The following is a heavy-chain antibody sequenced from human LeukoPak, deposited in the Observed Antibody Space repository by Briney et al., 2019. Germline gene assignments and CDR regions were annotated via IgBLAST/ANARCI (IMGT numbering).Heavy chain of an antibody. CDR2: IYYSGST. V-gene: IGHV4-59*08. D-gene: IGHD1-26*01. J-gene: IGHJ5*02. CDR1: GGSISSYY. CDR3: ARFLVGARNNNWFDP. Sequence: SETLSLTCTVSGGSISSYYWSWIRQPPGKGLEWIGYIYYSGSTNYNPSLKSRVTISVDTSKNQFSLKLSSVTAADTAVYYCARFLVGARNNNWFDPWGQGTLVTVSS.